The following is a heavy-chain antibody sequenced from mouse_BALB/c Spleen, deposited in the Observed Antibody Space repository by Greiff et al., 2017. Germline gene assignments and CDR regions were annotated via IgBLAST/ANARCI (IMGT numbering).Heavy chain of an antibody. J-gene: IGHJ2*01. Sequence: EVKLVESGGGLVQPGGSLRLSCATSGFTFTDYYMSWVRQPPGKALEWLGFIRNKANGYTTEYSASVKGRFTISRDNSQSILYLQMNTLRAEDSATYYCARGNWDVFDYWGQGTTLTVSS. V-gene: IGHV7-3*02. D-gene: IGHD4-1*01. CDR1: GFTFTDYY. CDR2: IRNKANGYTT. CDR3: ARGNWDVFDY.